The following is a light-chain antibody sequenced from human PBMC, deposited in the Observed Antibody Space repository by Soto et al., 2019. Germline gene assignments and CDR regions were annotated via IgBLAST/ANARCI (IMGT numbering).Light chain of an antibody. CDR2: ASS. CDR3: QHYNNWPFT. Sequence: EIVMTQSPATLSVSPGERATLSCRASQAVSSNLAWYQQKPGQAPRLLIYASSTRAAGIPDRFSGSGSGTGFTLTITSPQSEDFAVYYCQHYNNWPFTFGPGTKGDI. V-gene: IGKV3-15*01. J-gene: IGKJ3*01. CDR1: QAVSSN.